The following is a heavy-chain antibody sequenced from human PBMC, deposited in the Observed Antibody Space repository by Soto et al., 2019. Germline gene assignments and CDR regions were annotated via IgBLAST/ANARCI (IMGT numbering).Heavy chain of an antibody. D-gene: IGHD6-19*01. CDR3: ARAPGIAVDGAFDI. J-gene: IGHJ3*02. Sequence: SQTLSLTCAISGDSVSSNSAAWNWIRQSPSRGLEWLGRTYYRSKWYNDYAVSVKSRITINPDTSKNQFSLQLNSVTPEDTTVYYCARAPGIAVDGAFDIWGQGTMVTVSS. CDR1: GDSVSSNSAA. V-gene: IGHV6-1*01. CDR2: TYYRSKWYN.